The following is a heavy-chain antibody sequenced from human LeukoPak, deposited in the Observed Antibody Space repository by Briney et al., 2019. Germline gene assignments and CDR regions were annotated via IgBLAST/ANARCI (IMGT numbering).Heavy chain of an antibody. J-gene: IGHJ4*02. Sequence: GGSLRLSCAASGFTFSSYGMHWVRQAPGKGLEWVAFIRYDGSNKYYADSVKGRFTISRDNSKNTLYLQMNSLRAEDTAVYYCARDLSGVTGYTYGRGIDYWGQGTLVTVSS. CDR2: IRYDGSNK. CDR3: ARDLSGVTGYTYGRGIDY. D-gene: IGHD5-18*01. V-gene: IGHV3-30*02. CDR1: GFTFSSYG.